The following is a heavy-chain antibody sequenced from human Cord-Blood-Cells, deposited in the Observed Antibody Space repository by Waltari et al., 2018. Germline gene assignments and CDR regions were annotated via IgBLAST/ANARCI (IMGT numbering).Heavy chain of an antibody. CDR2: INSDRSST. J-gene: IGHJ4*02. CDR3: ATGYSSSWYYFDY. V-gene: IGHV3-74*01. CDR1: GFTFSSYW. Sequence: EVQLVESGGGLVQPGGSLRLSCAASGFTFSSYWRHWVRQAPGKGLVWVSRINSDRSSTSYADSVKGRFTISRDNAKNTLYLQMNSLRAEDTAVYYCATGYSSSWYYFDYWGQGTLVTVSS. D-gene: IGHD6-13*01.